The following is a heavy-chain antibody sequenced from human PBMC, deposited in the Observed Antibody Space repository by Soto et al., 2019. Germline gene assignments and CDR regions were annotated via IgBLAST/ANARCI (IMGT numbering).Heavy chain of an antibody. CDR3: AKDKGRELEVNDY. CDR1: GFTFSSYA. CDR2: ISGSGGST. Sequence: GGSRRLSCAASGFTFSSYAMSWVRQAPGKGLEVVSAISGSGGSTYYADSVKGRFTISRDNSKKTLYLQMNSLRAEDTAVYYCAKDKGRELEVNDYWGQGTLVNVSS. J-gene: IGHJ4*02. D-gene: IGHD1-7*01. V-gene: IGHV3-23*01.